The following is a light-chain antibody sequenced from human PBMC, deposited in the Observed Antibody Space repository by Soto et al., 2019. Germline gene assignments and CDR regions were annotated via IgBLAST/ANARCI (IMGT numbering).Light chain of an antibody. CDR1: SSNIGNNY. CDR2: ENN. Sequence: QSVLTQPPSVSAAPGQKVTISCSGSSSNIGNNYVSWYQQLPGTAPKLLIYENNKRPSGIPDRFSGSKSGTSATLGITGLQTGDEAEYYCGPWDSSRSAGVFGTGTKVTVL. V-gene: IGLV1-51*02. CDR3: GPWDSSRSAGV. J-gene: IGLJ1*01.